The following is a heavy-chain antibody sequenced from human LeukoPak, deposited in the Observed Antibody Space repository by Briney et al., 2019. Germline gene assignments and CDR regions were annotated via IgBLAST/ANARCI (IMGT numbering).Heavy chain of an antibody. CDR1: GGSISSYY. V-gene: IGHV4-59*01. D-gene: IGHD3-22*01. J-gene: IGHJ3*02. CDR3: ARDPDYYDSSGRAFDI. Sequence: KPSETLSLTCTVSGGSISSYYWSWIRQPPGKGLEWIGYIYYSGSTNYNPSLKSRVTISVDTSKNQFSLKLSSVTAADTAVYYCARDPDYYDSSGRAFDIWGQGTMVTVSS. CDR2: IYYSGST.